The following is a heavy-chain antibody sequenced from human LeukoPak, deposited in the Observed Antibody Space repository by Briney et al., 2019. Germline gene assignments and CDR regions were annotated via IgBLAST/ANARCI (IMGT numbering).Heavy chain of an antibody. CDR1: GFTISTNY. CDR3: ARAPFYYDSSGYPYFDG. CDR2: MYTGGST. Sequence: PGGSLRLSCAASGFTISTNYMSWVRQAPGKGLEWVSVMYTGGSTYYADSVKGRFTISRDNSKSTLYLQMNSLRAEDTALYYCARAPFYYDSSGYPYFDGWGQGTLVTVSS. J-gene: IGHJ4*02. D-gene: IGHD3-22*01. V-gene: IGHV3-53*01.